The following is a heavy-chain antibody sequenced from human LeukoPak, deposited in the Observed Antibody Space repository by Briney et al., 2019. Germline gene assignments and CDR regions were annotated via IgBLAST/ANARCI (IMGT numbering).Heavy chain of an antibody. D-gene: IGHD3-10*01. CDR2: IWYDGSNK. CDR3: ARDGGVGSGSYIFLGASYGMDV. CDR1: GFTFSSYG. V-gene: IGHV3-33*01. J-gene: IGHJ6*02. Sequence: QTGGSLRLSCAASGFTFSSYGMHWVRQAPGKGLEWVAVIWYDGSNKYYADSAKGRFTISRDNSKNTLYLQMDSLRAEDTAVYYCARDGGVGSGSYIFLGASYGMDVWGQGTTVTVSS.